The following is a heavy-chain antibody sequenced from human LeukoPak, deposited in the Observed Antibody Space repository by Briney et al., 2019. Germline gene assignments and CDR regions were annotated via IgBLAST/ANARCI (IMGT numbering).Heavy chain of an antibody. D-gene: IGHD3-10*01. CDR1: GYTFTSYD. V-gene: IGHV1-8*03. J-gene: IGHJ5*02. CDR2: MNPNSGNT. CDR3: ARRRATMVRGVRSNWFDP. Sequence: ASVKVSCKASGYTFTSYDINWVRQATGQGLEWMGWMNPNSGNTGYAQKFQGRVTITRNTSISTAYMELSSLRSEDTAVYYSARRRATMVRGVRSNWFDPWGQGTLVTVSS.